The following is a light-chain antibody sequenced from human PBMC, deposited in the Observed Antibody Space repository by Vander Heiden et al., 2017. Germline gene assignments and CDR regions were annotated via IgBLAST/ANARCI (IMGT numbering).Light chain of an antibody. J-gene: IGKJ1*01. V-gene: IGKV3-15*01. CDR3: QQYNNWPPWT. CDR1: QSVNNN. CDR2: DAA. Sequence: IVLTHPSASLPVFPGEMAIPSCRASQSVNNNLSWYQQKPGQAPRLLIYDAATRVTGIPGRFSGSGSGTEFTLSISSLQSEDYAVYYCQQYNNWPPWTFGQGTKVEVK.